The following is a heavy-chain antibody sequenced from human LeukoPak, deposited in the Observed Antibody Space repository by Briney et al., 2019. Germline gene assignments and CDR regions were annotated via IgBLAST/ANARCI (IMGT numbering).Heavy chain of an antibody. CDR3: AKHQLGIIQLPFDY. CDR1: GFTFSSYG. J-gene: IGHJ4*02. CDR2: ISGSGGST. Sequence: QPGGSLRLSCAASGFTFSSYGMSWVRQAPGKGLEWVSAISGSGGSTYYADSVKGRFTISRDNSKNTLYLQMNSLRAEDTAVYYCAKHQLGIIQLPFDYWGQGTLVTVSS. D-gene: IGHD5-18*01. V-gene: IGHV3-23*01.